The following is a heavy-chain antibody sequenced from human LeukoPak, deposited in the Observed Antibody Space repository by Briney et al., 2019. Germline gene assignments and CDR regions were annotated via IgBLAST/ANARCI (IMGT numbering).Heavy chain of an antibody. V-gene: IGHV3-7*01. CDR1: GFTFSNFW. Sequence: GGSLRLSCTASGFTFSNFWINWVRQAPGEGLEWVANIKEDGSKKNYVDSVKGRFTISRDNSKNTWYLHMNSLRAEDTAVYYCARAYSDGVLPAATSFDCWGQGTLVTVSS. D-gene: IGHD2-2*01. CDR2: IKEDGSKK. CDR3: ARAYSDGVLPAATSFDC. J-gene: IGHJ4*02.